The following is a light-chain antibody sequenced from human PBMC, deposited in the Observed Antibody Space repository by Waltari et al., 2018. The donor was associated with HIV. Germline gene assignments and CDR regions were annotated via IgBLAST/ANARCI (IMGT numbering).Light chain of an antibody. CDR2: GVT. J-gene: IGLJ3*02. Sequence: QSPLYQPASVSGSPGQSLTIPCSVVSPPIDLSTFVSWYQLRPGKAPQPIIFGVTRRPSGISSRFSGSTSGGTAPLTISDLQIEDEADYFCSSFAGTGTPMFGGGTKLTVL. V-gene: IGLV2-14*01. CDR3: SSFAGTGTPM. CDR1: SPPIDLSTF.